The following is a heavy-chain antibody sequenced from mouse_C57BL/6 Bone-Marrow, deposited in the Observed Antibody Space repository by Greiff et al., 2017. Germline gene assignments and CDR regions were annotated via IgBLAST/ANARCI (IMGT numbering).Heavy chain of an antibody. CDR3: ARGGLITTVVATDYYAMDY. J-gene: IGHJ4*01. Sequence: VKLVESGPELVKPGASVKLSCKASGYTFTSYDINWVKQRPGQGLEWIGWIYPRDGSTKYNEKFKGKATLTVDTSSSTAYMELHSLTSEDSAVYFCARGGLITTVVATDYYAMDYWGQGTSVTVAS. V-gene: IGHV1-85*01. CDR2: IYPRDGST. CDR1: GYTFTSYD. D-gene: IGHD1-1*01.